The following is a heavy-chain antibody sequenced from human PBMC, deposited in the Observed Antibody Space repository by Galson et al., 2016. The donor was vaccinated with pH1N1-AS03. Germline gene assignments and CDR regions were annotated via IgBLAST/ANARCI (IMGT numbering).Heavy chain of an antibody. J-gene: IGHJ4*02. CDR3: AREMGVTTFDY. CDR2: ITSSTKYI. V-gene: IGHV3-21*01. CDR1: GVTFSNYV. D-gene: IGHD1-26*01. Sequence: SLRLSCAASGVTFSNYVINWVRQAPGKGLEWVSSITSSTKYIYYADSAKGRFTISRDNAKNSLFLQMNRLRAEDTAVYYCAREMGVTTFDYWGQGTLVTVSS.